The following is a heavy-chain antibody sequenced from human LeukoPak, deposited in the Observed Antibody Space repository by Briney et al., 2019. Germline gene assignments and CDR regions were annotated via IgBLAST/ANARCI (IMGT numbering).Heavy chain of an antibody. D-gene: IGHD1-26*01. CDR1: GGSISSSSYY. J-gene: IGHJ4*02. CDR2: IYYSGST. CDR3: ARLVGATNFDY. Sequence: KPSETLSLTCTVSGGSISSSSYYWGWIRQPPGKGLEWIGRIYYSGSTYYNPSLKSLVTISVDTSNNQFSLKLSSVTAADTAVYYCARLVGATNFDYWGQGTLVTVSS. V-gene: IGHV4-39*01.